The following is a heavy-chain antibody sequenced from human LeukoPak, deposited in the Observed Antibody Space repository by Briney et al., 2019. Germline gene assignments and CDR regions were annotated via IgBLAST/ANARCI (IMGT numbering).Heavy chain of an antibody. CDR1: GGTFSSYA. CDR2: IIPIFGTA. Sequence: ASVKVSCKASGGTFSSYAISWVRQAPGQGLERMGRIIPIFGTANYAQKFQGRVTITTDESTSTAYMELSSLRSEDTAVYYCARDPGRFGYNWFDPWGQGTLVTVSS. CDR3: ARDPGRFGYNWFDP. V-gene: IGHV1-69*05. J-gene: IGHJ5*02. D-gene: IGHD3-16*01.